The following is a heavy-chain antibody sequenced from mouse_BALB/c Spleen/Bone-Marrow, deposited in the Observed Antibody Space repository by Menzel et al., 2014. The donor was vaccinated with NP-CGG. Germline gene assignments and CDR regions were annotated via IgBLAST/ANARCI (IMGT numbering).Heavy chain of an antibody. CDR2: INPYNEGS. D-gene: IGHD1-1*01. V-gene: IGHV1-14*01. Sequence: VQLQQSGPELVKPGASVKMSCKASGYTFTRYVIHWVRQKPGQGLDWIGYINPYNEGSKYNEKFKGEATLTSDKSSHTAYMELSSLTSDDSAVYYCARERDYGDYFDYGGQGTTLTVSS. J-gene: IGHJ2*01. CDR1: GYTFTRYV. CDR3: ARERDYGDYFDY.